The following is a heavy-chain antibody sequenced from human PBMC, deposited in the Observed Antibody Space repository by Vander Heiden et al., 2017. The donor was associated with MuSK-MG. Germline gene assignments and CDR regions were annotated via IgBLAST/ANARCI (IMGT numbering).Heavy chain of an antibody. V-gene: IGHV1-69*06. Sequence: QVQLVQSGAEVKKPGSSVQVSCKASGGTFSSYAISGVRQAPGQGLEWMGGIIPIFGTANYAQKFQGRVTITADKSTSTAYMELSSLRSEDTAVYYCARTTPPLLWFGELTSDAFDIWGQGTMVTVSS. D-gene: IGHD3-10*01. J-gene: IGHJ3*02. CDR2: IIPIFGTA. CDR1: GGTFSSYA. CDR3: ARTTPPLLWFGELTSDAFDI.